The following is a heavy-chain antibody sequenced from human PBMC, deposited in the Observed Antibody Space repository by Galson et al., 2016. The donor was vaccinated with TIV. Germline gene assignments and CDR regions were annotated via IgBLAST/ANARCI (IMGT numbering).Heavy chain of an antibody. CDR2: ISSYNGDT. CDR1: GYTFRNYG. D-gene: IGHD3-22*01. Sequence: SVKVSCKASGYTFRNYGFSWVRQAPGQGLEWLGWISSYNGDTNYAHNLRGRLTMTTDSSTTTAPMELRSLRSDDTAVYFCARDRGSMTMILVVDYHYGMDVWGQGTTVTVSS. V-gene: IGHV1-18*04. CDR3: ARDRGSMTMILVVDYHYGMDV. J-gene: IGHJ6*02.